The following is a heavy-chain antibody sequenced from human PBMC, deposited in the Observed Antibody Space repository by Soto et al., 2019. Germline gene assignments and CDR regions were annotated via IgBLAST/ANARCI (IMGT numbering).Heavy chain of an antibody. CDR3: GRMGGNCSGGSCYSWLYNWFEP. J-gene: IGHJ5*02. V-gene: IGHV1-2*04. CDR1: GYTFTGYY. D-gene: IGHD2-15*01. CDR2: INPNSGGT. Sequence: ASVKVSCKASGYTFTGYYMHWVRQAPGQGLEWMGWINPNSGGTNYAQKFQGWVTMTRDTSISTAYMELSRLRSDDTAVYYCGRMGGNCSGGSCYSWLYNWFEPWGQGTLVTLSS.